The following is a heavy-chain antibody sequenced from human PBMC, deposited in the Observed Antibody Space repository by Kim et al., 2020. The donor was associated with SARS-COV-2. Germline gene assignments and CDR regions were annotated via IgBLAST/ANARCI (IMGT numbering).Heavy chain of an antibody. V-gene: IGHV4-59*13. CDR3: ARXRGXXXSGYGMDV. D-gene: IGHD6-25*01. CDR1: GGSISSYY. J-gene: IGHJ6*02. Sequence: SETLSLTCTVSGGSISSYYWSWIRQPPGKGLEWIGYIYYSGSTNYNPSLKSRVTISVXPSKNQFSLXLSXXTAADTAVYYCARXRGXXXSGYGMDVWGQGXXVTVSS. CDR2: IYYSGST.